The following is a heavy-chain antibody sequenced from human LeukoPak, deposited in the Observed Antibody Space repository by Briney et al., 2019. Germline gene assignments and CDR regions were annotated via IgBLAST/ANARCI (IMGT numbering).Heavy chain of an antibody. CDR3: ARHKYSSGWPPEGAFDI. D-gene: IGHD6-19*01. CDR1: GDSISSSGYS. J-gene: IGHJ3*02. V-gene: IGHV4-39*01. CDR2: IYYNGST. Sequence: SETLSLTCAVSGDSISSSGYSWSWIRQPPGKGLEWIGIIYYNGSTYYSPSLKSRVTISLDTSKNQFSLKLSSVTAADTAVYYCARHKYSSGWPPEGAFDIWGQGTMVTVSS.